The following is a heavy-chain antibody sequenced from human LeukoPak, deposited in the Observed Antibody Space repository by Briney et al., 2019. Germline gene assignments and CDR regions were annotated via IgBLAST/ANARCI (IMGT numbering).Heavy chain of an antibody. J-gene: IGHJ6*03. Sequence: GGSLRLSCAASGFSFSTYAMSWVRQAPGKGLEWVSAISGSGGSTYYADSVKGRFTISRDNSKNTLYLQMNSLRAEDTAVYYCAKGNIRGYYYYYMDVWGKGTTVTVSS. V-gene: IGHV3-23*01. CDR3: AKGNIRGYYYYYMDV. CDR1: GFSFSTYA. D-gene: IGHD2/OR15-2a*01. CDR2: ISGSGGST.